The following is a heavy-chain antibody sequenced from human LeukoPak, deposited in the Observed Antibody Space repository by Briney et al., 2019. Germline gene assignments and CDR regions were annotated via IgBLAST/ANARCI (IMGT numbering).Heavy chain of an antibody. CDR1: GASISSYY. J-gene: IGHJ4*02. CDR3: ARDLDSYSGNWYPYTSGWYLDY. V-gene: IGHV4-4*07. Sequence: SETLSLTCTVSGASISSYYWSWIRQPAGKGLEWIGRFYNSGSTNYNPSLKSRVTMSVDTSKNQFSLKLSSVTAADTAIYYCARDLDSYSGNWYPYTSGWYLDYWGQGTLVTVSS. D-gene: IGHD6-19*01. CDR2: FYNSGST.